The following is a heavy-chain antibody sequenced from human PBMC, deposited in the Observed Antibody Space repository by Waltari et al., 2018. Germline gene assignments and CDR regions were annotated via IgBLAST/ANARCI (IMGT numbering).Heavy chain of an antibody. V-gene: IGHV5-51*01. D-gene: IGHD5-12*01. CDR2: IYPGDSDT. J-gene: IGHJ2*01. Sequence: EVQLVQSGAAVNKPGESLKISCKGSGCSFTSYWIGWVRQMPGKGLEWMGIIYPGDSDTRYSPSFQGQVTISADKSISTAYLQWSSLKASDTAMYYCARAVATIASSWYFDLWGRGTLVTVSS. CDR1: GCSFTSYW. CDR3: ARAVATIASSWYFDL.